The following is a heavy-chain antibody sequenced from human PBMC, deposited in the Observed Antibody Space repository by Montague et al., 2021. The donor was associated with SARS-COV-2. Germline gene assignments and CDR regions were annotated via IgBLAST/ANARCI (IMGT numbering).Heavy chain of an antibody. V-gene: IGHV4-4*02. J-gene: IGHJ5*02. CDR1: GASITSSNW. CDR3: ARQIQQVVLSPAKLTNWFDP. D-gene: IGHD2-15*01. Sequence: SETLSLTCTVSGASITSSNWWNWVRQPPGKGLEWIGQIYHSESTNYNPSLKSRLTLSLDKSKNHFSLNLSSVTAADTAVYYCARQIQQVVLSPAKLTNWFDPWGLGTLVTVAS. CDR2: IYHSEST.